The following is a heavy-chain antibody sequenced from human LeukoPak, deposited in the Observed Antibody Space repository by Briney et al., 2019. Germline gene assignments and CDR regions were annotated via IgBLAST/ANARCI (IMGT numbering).Heavy chain of an antibody. CDR3: ARSGKQQLYYFDY. CDR1: GYTFTSYG. Sequence: GASVKVSCKASGYTFTSYGISWMRQAPGQGLEWMGGIIPIFGTANYAQKFQGRVTITADESTSTAYMELSSLRSEDTAVYYCARSGKQQLYYFDYWGQGTLVTVSS. D-gene: IGHD6-13*01. J-gene: IGHJ4*02. V-gene: IGHV1-69*13. CDR2: IIPIFGTA.